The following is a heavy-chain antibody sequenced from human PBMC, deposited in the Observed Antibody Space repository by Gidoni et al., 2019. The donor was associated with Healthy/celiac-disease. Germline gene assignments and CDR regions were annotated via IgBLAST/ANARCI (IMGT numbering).Heavy chain of an antibody. V-gene: IGHV3-23*01. CDR3: AKDPAYSGNTLDY. J-gene: IGHJ4*02. Sequence: EVQLLESGGGLVQPGGSLRLSCAASGFTFSSYAMSWVRQAPGKGLEWVSAISCSGGSTYYADSVKGRFTISRDNSKNTLYLQMNSLRAEDTAVYYCAKDPAYSGNTLDYWGQGTLVTVSS. CDR1: GFTFSSYA. D-gene: IGHD1-26*01. CDR2: ISCSGGST.